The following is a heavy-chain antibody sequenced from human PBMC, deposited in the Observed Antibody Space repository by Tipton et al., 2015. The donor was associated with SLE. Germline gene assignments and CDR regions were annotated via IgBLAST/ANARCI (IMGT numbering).Heavy chain of an antibody. CDR3: ASLYGDYGYWYFDL. J-gene: IGHJ2*01. CDR2: IDHSGST. Sequence: TLSLTCAVYGGSFSTYFWNWIRQPPGKGLEWIGEIDHSGSTNYNPSLKSRVTISVDTSKNQFSLTLSSVTAADTAVYYCASLYGDYGYWYFDLWGRGTLVTVSS. CDR1: GGSFSTYF. V-gene: IGHV4-34*01. D-gene: IGHD4-17*01.